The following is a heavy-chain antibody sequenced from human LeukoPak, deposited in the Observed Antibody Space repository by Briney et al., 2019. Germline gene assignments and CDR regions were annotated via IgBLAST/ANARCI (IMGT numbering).Heavy chain of an antibody. D-gene: IGHD3-22*01. CDR1: GFTFSSHA. CDR2: LNSNGDAS. V-gene: IGHV3-64*01. CDR3: ARNRREGTSGYYDY. J-gene: IGHJ4*02. Sequence: GGSLRPSCVVSGFTFSSHAVHWVRQAPGKGLECVAVLNSNGDASYYANSVKGRFTISRDDSKNTLYLQMGSLRAEDMGVYYCARNRREGTSGYYDYWGQGALVTVSS.